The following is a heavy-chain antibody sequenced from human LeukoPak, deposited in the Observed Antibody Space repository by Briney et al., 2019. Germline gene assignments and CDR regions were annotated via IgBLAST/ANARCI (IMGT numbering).Heavy chain of an antibody. CDR2: IYYSGST. D-gene: IGHD2/OR15-2a*01. CDR3: ARELKVGNMGYYLDY. V-gene: IGHV4-59*01. Sequence: SETLSLTCTVSGDSISKYYWSWIRQPPGKGLEWIGYIYYSGSTNYNPSLKSRVTMSVDTSKNQFSLKLTSVTAADTALYYCARELKVGNMGYYLDYWGQGTLVTVSP. J-gene: IGHJ4*02. CDR1: GDSISKYY.